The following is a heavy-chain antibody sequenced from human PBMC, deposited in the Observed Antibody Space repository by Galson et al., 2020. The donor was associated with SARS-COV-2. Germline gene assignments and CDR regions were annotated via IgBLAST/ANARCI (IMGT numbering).Heavy chain of an antibody. CDR2: ISSSSSYI. D-gene: IGHD4-17*01. CDR1: GFTFSSYS. V-gene: IGHV3-21*01. CDR3: ARDFGLTTLYLDY. J-gene: IGHJ4*02. Sequence: GGSLRLSCAASGFTFSSYSMNWVRQAPGKGLEWVSSISSSSSYIYYADSVKGRFTISRDNAKNSLYLQMNSLRAEDTAVYYCARDFGLTTLYLDYWGQGTLVTVSS.